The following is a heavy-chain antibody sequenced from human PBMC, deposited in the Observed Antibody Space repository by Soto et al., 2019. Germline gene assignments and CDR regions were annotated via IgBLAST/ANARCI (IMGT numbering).Heavy chain of an antibody. CDR1: GGSISISNW. D-gene: IGHD4-17*01. Sequence: QVQLQESGPGLVKPSGTLSLTCAVSGGSISISNWWSWVRQPPGKGLEWIGEIYHSGSTNYNPSLRRRVPLSVDKSKNQFSLKLSSVTAADTAVYYCARDPGDGDYEGYYYYGMDVWGQGTTVTVSS. CDR3: ARDPGDGDYEGYYYYGMDV. V-gene: IGHV4-4*02. J-gene: IGHJ6*02. CDR2: IYHSGST.